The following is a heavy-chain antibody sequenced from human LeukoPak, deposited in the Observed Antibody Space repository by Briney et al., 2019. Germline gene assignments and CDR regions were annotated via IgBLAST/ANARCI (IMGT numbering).Heavy chain of an antibody. CDR1: GYTFTSYD. CDR3: ARGGGSGSYYNVYYYYYMDV. CDR2: MNPNSGNT. V-gene: IGHV1-8*01. J-gene: IGHJ6*03. D-gene: IGHD3-10*01. Sequence: ASVKVSCKASGYTFTSYDINWVRQATGQGLEWMGWMNPNSGNTGYAQKFQGRVTMTRNTSISTAYMELSSLRSEDTAVYYCARGGGSGSYYNVYYYYYMDVWGKGTTVTISS.